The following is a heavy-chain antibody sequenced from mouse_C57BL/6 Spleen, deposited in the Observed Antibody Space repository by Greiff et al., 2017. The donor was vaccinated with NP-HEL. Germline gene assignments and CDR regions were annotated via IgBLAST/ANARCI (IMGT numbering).Heavy chain of an antibody. D-gene: IGHD2-3*01. CDR1: GFTFSSYA. Sequence: EVQLVESGGGLVKPGGSLKLSCAASGFTFSSYAMSWVRQTPEKRLEWVATISDGGSYTYYPDNVKGRFTISRDNAKNNLYLQMSHLKSEDTAMYYCARDGADGYFYWYFDVWGTGTTVTVSS. CDR2: ISDGGSYT. CDR3: ARDGADGYFYWYFDV. J-gene: IGHJ1*03. V-gene: IGHV5-4*01.